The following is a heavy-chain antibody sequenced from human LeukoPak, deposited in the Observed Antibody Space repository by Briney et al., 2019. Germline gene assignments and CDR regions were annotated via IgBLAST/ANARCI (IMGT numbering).Heavy chain of an antibody. Sequence: SETLSLTCTVSGDSISSYYWSWIPPPPGKGREWIGYIYYSGSTNYHPSLKSRVTISVETSKNKFSVKLSSMTDADTAVYYLWRANSYYDPCGYCPSESFQHWGQGTLVTVSS. CDR2: IYYSGST. V-gene: IGHV4-59*01. CDR1: GDSISSYY. CDR3: WRANSYYDPCGYCPSESFQH. D-gene: IGHD3-22*01. J-gene: IGHJ1*01.